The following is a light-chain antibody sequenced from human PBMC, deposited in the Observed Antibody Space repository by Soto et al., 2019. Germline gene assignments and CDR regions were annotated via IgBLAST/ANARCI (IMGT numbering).Light chain of an antibody. Sequence: AIQLTQSPSSRSSSVGDRVTITCRASQGISSYFAWYQQKPGKAPKLLIYKASTLKSGVPSRFSGSGSGTDFTLTISCLKYEDFATYYCQQYYSYTRTFGQGTKVDIK. J-gene: IGKJ1*01. CDR2: KAS. CDR3: QQYYSYTRT. CDR1: QGISSY. V-gene: IGKV1-13*02.